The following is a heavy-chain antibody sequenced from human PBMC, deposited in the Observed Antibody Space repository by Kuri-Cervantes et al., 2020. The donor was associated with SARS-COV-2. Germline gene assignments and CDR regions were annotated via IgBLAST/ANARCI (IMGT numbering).Heavy chain of an antibody. Sequence: SETLSLTCAVYGGSFSGYYWSWIRQPPGKGLEWTGEINHSGSTNHNPSLKSRVTISVDTSKNQFSVKLSAVTAADTAVHYCASDLTTVVTNYYYYGMDVWGQGTTVTVSS. D-gene: IGHD4-23*01. J-gene: IGHJ6*02. V-gene: IGHV4-34*01. CDR3: ASDLTTVVTNYYYYGMDV. CDR2: INHSGST. CDR1: GGSFSGYY.